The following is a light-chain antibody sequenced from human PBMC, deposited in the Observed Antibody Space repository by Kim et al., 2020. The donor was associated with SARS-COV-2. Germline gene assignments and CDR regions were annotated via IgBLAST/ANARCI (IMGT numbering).Light chain of an antibody. CDR3: SSYTNYKTVI. V-gene: IGLV2-18*02. Sequence: QSALTQPPSVSGSRGQSVTISCTGTSSDIGNYDRVSWYQQFPGTAPRLMIYEVDNRPSGVPDRFSGSKSGNTASLTISGLQTEDEADYYCSSYTNYKTVIFSGGTQLTVL. CDR2: EVD. J-gene: IGLJ2*01. CDR1: SSDIGNYDR.